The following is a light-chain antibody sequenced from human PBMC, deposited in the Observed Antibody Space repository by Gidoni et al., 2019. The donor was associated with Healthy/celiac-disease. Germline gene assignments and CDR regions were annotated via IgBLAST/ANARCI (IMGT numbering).Light chain of an antibody. CDR3: QQSYSTPLT. V-gene: IGKV1-39*01. CDR1: QSISSY. J-gene: IGKJ4*01. Sequence: ESQMTQTPSALSASVGDGVTITCRASQSISSYLRWYQQKPGKAPKLLIYAASSLQSGVPSRFSGSGSGTDFTLTISSLQPDDFATYYCQQSYSTPLTFGGGTKVEIK. CDR2: AAS.